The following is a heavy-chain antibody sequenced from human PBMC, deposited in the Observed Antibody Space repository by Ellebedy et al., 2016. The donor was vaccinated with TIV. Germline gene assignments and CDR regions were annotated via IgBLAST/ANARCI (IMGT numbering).Heavy chain of an antibody. J-gene: IGHJ4*02. D-gene: IGHD3-9*01. V-gene: IGHV3-43*01. Sequence: GESLKISCAASGFTFEDYVMHWIRQPPGKGLEWVTVISWDGTMTYHADSVKGRLTVSRDNKKNLLYLQMNSLKTEDTAVYYCGKDLDVLTGSDFWGQGTLVTVSS. CDR3: GKDLDVLTGSDF. CDR1: GFTFEDYV. CDR2: ISWDGTMT.